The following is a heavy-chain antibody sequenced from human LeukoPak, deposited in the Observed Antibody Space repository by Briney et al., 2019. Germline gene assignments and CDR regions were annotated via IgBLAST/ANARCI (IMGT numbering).Heavy chain of an antibody. CDR1: GGSISSYY. D-gene: IGHD2-15*01. V-gene: IGHV4-59*08. J-gene: IGHJ6*02. Sequence: MSSETLSLTCTVSGGSISSYYWSWIRQPPGKGLEWIGYIYYSGSTNYNPSLKSRLTISVDTSKNQFSLKLSSVTAADTAVYYCARGSYCSGSSCYSYYYYYYGMDVWGQGTTVTVSS. CDR3: ARGSYCSGSSCYSYYYYYYGMDV. CDR2: IYYSGST.